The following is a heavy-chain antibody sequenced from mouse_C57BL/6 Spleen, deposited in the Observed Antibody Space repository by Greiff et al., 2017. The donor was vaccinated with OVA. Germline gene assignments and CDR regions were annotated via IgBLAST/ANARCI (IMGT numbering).Heavy chain of an antibody. CDR2: INPYNGGT. D-gene: IGHD4-1*01. CDR1: GYTFTDYY. V-gene: IGHV1-19*01. J-gene: IGHJ1*03. CDR3: ARSRDWDGYFDV. Sequence: VHVKQSGPVLVKPGASVKMSCKASGYTFTDYYMNWVKQSHGKSLEWIGVINPYNGGTSYNQKFKGKATLTVDKSSSTAYMELNSLTSEDSAVYYCARSRDWDGYFDVWGTGTTVTVSS.